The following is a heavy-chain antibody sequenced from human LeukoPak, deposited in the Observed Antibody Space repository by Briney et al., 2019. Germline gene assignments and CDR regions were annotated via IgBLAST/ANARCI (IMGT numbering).Heavy chain of an antibody. CDR1: GGTFSSYA. CDR2: IIPIFGTA. J-gene: IGHJ6*03. CDR3: ARGGYYDILTGYYPNYYYMDV. D-gene: IGHD3-9*01. Sequence: SVEVSCKASGGTFSSYAISWVRQAPGQGLEWMGGIIPIFGTANYAQKFQGRVTITADESTSTAYMELSSLRSEDTAVYYCARGGYYDILTGYYPNYYYMDVWGKGTTVTVSS. V-gene: IGHV1-69*01.